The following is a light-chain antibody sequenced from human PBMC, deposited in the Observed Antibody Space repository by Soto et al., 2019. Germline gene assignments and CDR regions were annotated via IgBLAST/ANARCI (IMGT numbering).Light chain of an antibody. V-gene: IGLV1-40*01. CDR3: QSYDSSRSGSV. CDR2: GNS. CDR1: SSNIGAGYD. J-gene: IGLJ2*01. Sequence: QAVVTQPPSVSGAPGQRGTISCTGSSSNIGAGYDVHWYQQLPGTAPKLLIYGNSNRPSGVPDRFSGSKSGTSASLAITGLQAEDEADYYCQSYDSSRSGSVFGGGTQVPVL.